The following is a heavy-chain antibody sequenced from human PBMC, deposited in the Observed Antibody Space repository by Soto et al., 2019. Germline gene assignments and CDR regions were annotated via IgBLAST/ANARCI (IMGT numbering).Heavy chain of an antibody. CDR2: IYHSGNT. Sequence: ASETLSLTCAVSGGSISSGGYSWSWVRQQPGKGLEWIGYIYHSGNTYYNQSLKSRVTISVRRSKNQFSLKLSSVTAADTAVYYCARCCYYDSSSYYYPNWFDPWGRGTLVTVSS. CDR3: ARCCYYDSSSYYYPNWFDP. V-gene: IGHV4-30-2*01. CDR1: GGSISSGGYS. J-gene: IGHJ5*02. D-gene: IGHD3-22*01.